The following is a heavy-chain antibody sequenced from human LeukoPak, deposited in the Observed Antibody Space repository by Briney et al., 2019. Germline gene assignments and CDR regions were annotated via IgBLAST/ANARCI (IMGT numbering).Heavy chain of an antibody. Sequence: SQTLSFTCTVSGGSISSGGYYWSWIRQHPGKGLEWIGYIYYSGSTYYNPSLKSRVTISVDTSKNQFSLKLSSVTAADTAVYYCARSGGGYVVVVPAAPGHWFDPWGQGTLVTVSS. CDR2: IYYSGST. CDR1: GGSISSGGYY. D-gene: IGHD2-2*01. CDR3: ARSGGGYVVVVPAAPGHWFDP. J-gene: IGHJ5*02. V-gene: IGHV4-31*03.